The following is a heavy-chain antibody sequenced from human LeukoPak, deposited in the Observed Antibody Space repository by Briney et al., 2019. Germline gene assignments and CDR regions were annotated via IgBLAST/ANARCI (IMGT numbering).Heavy chain of an antibody. J-gene: IGHJ3*02. CDR3: ASEVYDSSGYYSSAAFDI. CDR1: GYTFTSYG. CDR2: ISAYNGNT. V-gene: IGHV1-18*01. Sequence: ASVKVSCKASGYTFTSYGISWVRQAPGQGLEWMGWISAYNGNTNYAQKLQGRVTMTTDTSTSTAYMELRSLRSDDTAVYYCASEVYDSSGYYSSAAFDIWGQGTMVTVSS. D-gene: IGHD3-22*01.